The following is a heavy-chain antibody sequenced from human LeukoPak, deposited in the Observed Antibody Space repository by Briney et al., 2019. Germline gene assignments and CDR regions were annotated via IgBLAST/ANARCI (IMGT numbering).Heavy chain of an antibody. D-gene: IGHD2-15*01. CDR3: ARVRCSGGSCYSLDWYFDL. J-gene: IGHJ2*01. V-gene: IGHV1-69*04. CDR2: IIPIFGIA. Sequence: ASVKVSCKASGGTFSSYAISWVRQAPGQGLEWMGRIIPIFGIASSAQKFQGRVTITADKSTSTAYMELSSLRSEDTAVYYCARVRCSGGSCYSLDWYFDLWGRGTLVTVSS. CDR1: GGTFSSYA.